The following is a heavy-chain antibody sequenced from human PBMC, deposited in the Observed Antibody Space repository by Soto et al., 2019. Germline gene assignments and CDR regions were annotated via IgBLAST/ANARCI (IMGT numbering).Heavy chain of an antibody. D-gene: IGHD3-3*01. CDR2: ISGSGGST. V-gene: IGHV3-23*01. CDR1: GFTFSSYA. Sequence: XGSLRLSCAAAGFTFSSYAMSWVRQAPGKGLEWVSAISGSGGSTYYADSVKGRFTISRDNSKNTLYLQMNSLRAEDTAVYYCAKGGRDYDFWSGSALDVWGQGSTVTVSS. CDR3: AKGGRDYDFWSGSALDV. J-gene: IGHJ6*02.